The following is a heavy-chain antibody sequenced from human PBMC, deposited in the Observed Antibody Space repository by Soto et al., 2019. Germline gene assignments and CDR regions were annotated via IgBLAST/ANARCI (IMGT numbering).Heavy chain of an antibody. V-gene: IGHV1-69*02. CDR1: GGTFSSYT. CDR2: IIPILGIA. J-gene: IGHJ6*03. Sequence: ASVKVSCKASGGTFSSYTISWVRQAPGQGLEWMGRIIPILGIANYAQKFQGRVTITADKSTSTAYMELSSLRSEDTAVYYCARRNPTKDRPDCSSTSCSYYYYYMDVWGKGTTVTVSS. CDR3: ARRNPTKDRPDCSSTSCSYYYYYMDV. D-gene: IGHD2-2*01.